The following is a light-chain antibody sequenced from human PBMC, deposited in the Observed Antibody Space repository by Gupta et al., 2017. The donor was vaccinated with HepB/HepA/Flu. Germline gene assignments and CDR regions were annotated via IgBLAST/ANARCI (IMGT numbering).Light chain of an antibody. Sequence: QSAPTQPPSASGSPGQSVTISCTGTSSDIGAYNLVSWYQQHPGKAPKRIIYDVFQRPSGVPDRFSGSKSGNTASLTVSGLQAEDEADYYCFSYAGNDNWVFGGGTKVTVL. CDR1: SSDIGAYNL. J-gene: IGLJ1*01. CDR2: DVF. CDR3: FSYAGNDNWV. V-gene: IGLV2-8*01.